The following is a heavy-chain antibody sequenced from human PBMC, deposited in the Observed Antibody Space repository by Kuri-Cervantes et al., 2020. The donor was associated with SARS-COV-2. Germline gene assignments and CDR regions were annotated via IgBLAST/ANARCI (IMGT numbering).Heavy chain of an antibody. V-gene: IGHV3-15*01. CDR3: TTDILDPXXXKRLDY. CDR2: IKSKTDGXTT. J-gene: IGHJ4*02. Sequence: ETLSLTCAXSGXXFSNAWMSWVRQAPGKGLEWVGRIKSKTDGXTTDYAAPVXGRFTISRDDSKNTLYLQMNSLKTEDXAVYXXTTDILDPXXXKRLDYWGQGTLVTVSS. CDR1: GXXFSNAW.